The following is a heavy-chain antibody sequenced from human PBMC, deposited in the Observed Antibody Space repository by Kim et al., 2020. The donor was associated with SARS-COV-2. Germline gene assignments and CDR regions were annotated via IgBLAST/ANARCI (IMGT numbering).Heavy chain of an antibody. CDR3: TRSVPSYYDFWSGYSWGWYFDL. CDR1: GFTFGDYA. D-gene: IGHD3-3*01. CDR2: IRSKAYGGTT. Sequence: GGSLRLSCTASGFTFGDYAMSWFRQAPGKGLEWVGFIRSKAYGGTTEYAASVKGRFTISRDDSKSIAYLQMNSLKTEDTAVYYCTRSVPSYYDFWSGYSWGWYFDLWGRGTLVTVSS. V-gene: IGHV3-49*03. J-gene: IGHJ2*01.